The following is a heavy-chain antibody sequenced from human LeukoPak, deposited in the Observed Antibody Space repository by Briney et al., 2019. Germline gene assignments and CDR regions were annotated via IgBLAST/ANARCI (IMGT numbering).Heavy chain of an antibody. CDR2: IIPIFGTA. Sequence: GASVKVSCKASGGTFSSYAISWVRQAPGQGLEWMGGIIPIFGTANYAQKFQGRVTITADESTSTAYMELSSLRSEDTAVYYCATEADCGTTGCYAHWGQGTPVTVSS. D-gene: IGHD2-21*01. CDR1: GGTFSSYA. V-gene: IGHV1-69*13. J-gene: IGHJ4*02. CDR3: ATEADCGTTGCYAH.